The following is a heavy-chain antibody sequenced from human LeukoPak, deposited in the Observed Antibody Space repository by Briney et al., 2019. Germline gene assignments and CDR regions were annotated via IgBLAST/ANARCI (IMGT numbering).Heavy chain of an antibody. V-gene: IGHV4-39*01. CDR2: IYYSGST. D-gene: IGHD2-2*01. CDR3: ARQGAVPAAKEMVY. CDR1: GGSISSSSYY. Sequence: SETLSLTCTVSGGSISSSSYYWGWIRQPPGKGLEWIGSIYYSGSTYYNPSLKSRVTISVDTSKNQFSLKLSSVTAADTAVYYCARQGAVPAAKEMVYWGQGTLVTVSS. J-gene: IGHJ4*02.